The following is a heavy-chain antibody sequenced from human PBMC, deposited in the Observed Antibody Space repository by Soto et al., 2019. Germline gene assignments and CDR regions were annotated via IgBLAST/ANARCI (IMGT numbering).Heavy chain of an antibody. D-gene: IGHD2-2*01. CDR1: GGSTSSYY. J-gene: IGHJ5*02. CDR2: IFDSGST. CDR3: ARVPDR. V-gene: IGHV4-59*12. Sequence: PSETLSLTCTVSGGSTSSYYWSWIRQPPGKGLEWIGNIFDSGSTYYNPSLKSRVTISVDTSKNQFSLKLSSVTAADTAVYYCARVPDRWGQGTLVTVSS.